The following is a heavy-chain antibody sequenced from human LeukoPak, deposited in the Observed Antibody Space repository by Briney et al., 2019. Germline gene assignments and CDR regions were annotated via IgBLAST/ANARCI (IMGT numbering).Heavy chain of an antibody. CDR2: IIPIFGTA. CDR3: AVNIVATLFENY. Sequence: GASVKVSCKASGGTFSSYAISWVRQAPGQGLEWMGGIIPIFGTANYAQKFQGRVTITADESTSTAYMELSSLRSDDTAVYYCAVNIVATLFENYWGQGTLVTVSS. D-gene: IGHD5-12*01. V-gene: IGHV1-69*13. CDR1: GGTFSSYA. J-gene: IGHJ4*02.